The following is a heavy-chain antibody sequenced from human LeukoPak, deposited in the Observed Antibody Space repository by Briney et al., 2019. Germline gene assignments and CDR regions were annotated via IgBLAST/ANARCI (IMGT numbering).Heavy chain of an antibody. V-gene: IGHV4-39*06. CDR2: IHYSGKT. Sequence: SETLSLTCTVSSGSIGSGAYYWGWIRQPPGKGLEWIGTIHYSGKTYYNPSLKSRITISIDTSKKQFALKLSPVTAADTAVYYCARDYGDHRVDYWGQGTLVTVSS. CDR3: ARDYGDHRVDY. D-gene: IGHD4-17*01. CDR1: SGSIGSGAYY. J-gene: IGHJ4*02.